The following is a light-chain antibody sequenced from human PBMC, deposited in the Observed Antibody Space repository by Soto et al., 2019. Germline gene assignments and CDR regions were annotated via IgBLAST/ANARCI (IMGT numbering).Light chain of an antibody. CDR1: QGISNY. V-gene: IGKV1-27*01. CDR3: QKYDSAPWT. CDR2: AAF. Sequence: DIQMTQSPSSLSASVGDRVTITCRASQGISNYLVWYQQKPGKVPKLLIYAAFTLQSGVSSRFSGSGSGTDFTLTISSLQPEDVATYYCQKYDSAPWTFGQGTKVEIK. J-gene: IGKJ1*01.